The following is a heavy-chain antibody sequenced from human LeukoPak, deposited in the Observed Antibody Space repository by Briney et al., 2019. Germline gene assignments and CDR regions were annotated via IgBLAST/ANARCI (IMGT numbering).Heavy chain of an antibody. CDR3: AYSGGYDYWAFDI. D-gene: IGHD5-12*01. V-gene: IGHV1-18*04. CDR2: ISAYNGNT. CDR1: GHTFTSYG. J-gene: IGHJ3*02. Sequence: GASVKLSCKASGHTFTSYGISWVPQAPGQGLGWMGWISAYNGNTNYAQKLQGRVTMTTDTSTSTAYMELRSLRSDDTAVYYCAYSGGYDYWAFDIWGQGTMVTVSS.